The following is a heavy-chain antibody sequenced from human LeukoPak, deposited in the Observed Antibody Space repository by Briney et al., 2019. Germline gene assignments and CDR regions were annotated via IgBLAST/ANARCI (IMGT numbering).Heavy chain of an antibody. D-gene: IGHD4-23*01. CDR2: IYSSGNA. CDR1: DGSISNSY. V-gene: IGHV4-4*09. J-gene: IGHJ4*02. Sequence: SETLSLTCTVPDGSISNSYWNWVRQSPGKGLEWIGYIYSSGNANYNPSFKSRVTLSVDTSKHQFSLNLNSVTASDTAVYYCANSYDGKIVPFDNWGQGTLVTVSS. CDR3: ANSYDGKIVPFDN.